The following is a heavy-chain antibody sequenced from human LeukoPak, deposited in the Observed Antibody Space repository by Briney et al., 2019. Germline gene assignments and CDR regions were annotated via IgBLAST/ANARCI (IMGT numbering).Heavy chain of an antibody. D-gene: IGHD3-22*01. V-gene: IGHV5-51*01. CDR2: IYPGDSDT. J-gene: IGHJ4*02. CDR1: GYSFTSYW. Sequence: PGESLQISCKGSGYSFTSYWIGWVRQMPGKGLEWMGIIYPGDSDTRYSPSFQGQVTISADKSISTAYLQWSSLKASDTAMYYCARRPEMYYYDSSGYFDYWGQGTLVTVSS. CDR3: ARRPEMYYYDSSGYFDY.